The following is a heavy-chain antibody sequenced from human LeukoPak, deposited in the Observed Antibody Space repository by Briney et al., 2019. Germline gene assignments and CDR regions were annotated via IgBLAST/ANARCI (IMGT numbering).Heavy chain of an antibody. CDR3: AKDLSVPQSPQYVSRDY. CDR2: ISGSGGST. D-gene: IGHD2/OR15-2a*01. J-gene: IGHJ4*02. V-gene: IGHV3-23*01. CDR1: GFTFSSYA. Sequence: GGSLRLSCAASGFTFSSYAMGWVRQAPGKGLEWVSAISGSGGSTYYADSVKGQFTISRDNSKNTLYPQMNSLRAEDTAVYYCAKDLSVPQSPQYVSRDYWGQGTLVTVSS.